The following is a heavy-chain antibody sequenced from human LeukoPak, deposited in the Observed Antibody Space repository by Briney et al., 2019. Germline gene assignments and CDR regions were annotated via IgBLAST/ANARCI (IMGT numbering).Heavy chain of an antibody. CDR1: GGSISSSY. CDR2: IYYSGNT. V-gene: IGHV4-59*12. CDR3: ARYLDYGGNSRVFQH. D-gene: IGHD4-23*01. J-gene: IGHJ1*01. Sequence: SETLSLTCTVSGGSISSSYWSWIRQPPGKGLEWIGYIYYSGNTNYNPSLKSRVTISVDTSKNQFSLKLSSVTAADTAVYYCARYLDYGGNSRVFQHWGQGTLVTVSS.